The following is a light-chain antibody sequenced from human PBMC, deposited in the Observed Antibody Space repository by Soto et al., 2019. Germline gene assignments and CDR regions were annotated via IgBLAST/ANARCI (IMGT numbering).Light chain of an antibody. V-gene: IGKV1-9*01. J-gene: IGKJ5*01. CDR3: QQVDSYPLT. Sequence: DIQLTQSPSFLSASVGDRVTITCRASQGITSRLTLYQQKPGRAPNLLIYAASTLQSGVPSRFSGSGSGTEFNLTISSLQPEDFATDYCQQVDSYPLTFGQGTRLEIK. CDR2: AAS. CDR1: QGITSR.